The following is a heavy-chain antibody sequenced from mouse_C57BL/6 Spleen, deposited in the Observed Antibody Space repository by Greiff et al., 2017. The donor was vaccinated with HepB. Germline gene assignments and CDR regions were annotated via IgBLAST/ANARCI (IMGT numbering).Heavy chain of an antibody. CDR2: IYPGSGNT. J-gene: IGHJ2*01. CDR1: GYSFTSYY. CDR3: ARTSLYYDYDDFVY. V-gene: IGHV1-66*01. D-gene: IGHD2-4*01. Sequence: VQLQQSGPELVKPGASVKISCKASGYSFTSYYIHWVKQRPGQGLEWIGWIYPGSGNTKYNEKFKGKATLTADTSSSTAYMQLSSLTSEDSAVYYCARTSLYYDYDDFVYWGQGTTLTVSS.